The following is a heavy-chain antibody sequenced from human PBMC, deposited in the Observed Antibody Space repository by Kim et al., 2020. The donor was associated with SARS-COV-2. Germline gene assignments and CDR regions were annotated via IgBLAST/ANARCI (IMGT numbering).Heavy chain of an antibody. J-gene: IGHJ6*02. D-gene: IGHD6-13*01. CDR3: ARDQIAAAGYYYYYGMDV. Sequence: GGSLRLSCAASGFTFSSYWMSWVRQAPGKGLEWVANIKQDGSEKYYVDSVKGRFTISRDNAKNSLYLQMNSLRAEDTAVYYCARDQIAAAGYYYYYGMDVWDQGTTVTVSS. CDR2: IKQDGSEK. CDR1: GFTFSSYW. V-gene: IGHV3-7*03.